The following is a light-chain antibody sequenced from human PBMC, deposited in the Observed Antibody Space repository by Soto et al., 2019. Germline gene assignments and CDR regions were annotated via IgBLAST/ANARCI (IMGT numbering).Light chain of an antibody. Sequence: QSALTQAASVSGSPGQSITISCTGTSRDVGGSNSVSWYQQHPGKAPKLLIYDVSNRPSGVSNRFSGSKSGNTASLTISGLQAEDEAGYYCSSYTSGSTVVFGGGTKLTVL. CDR2: DVS. V-gene: IGLV2-14*01. CDR1: SRDVGGSNS. CDR3: SSYTSGSTVV. J-gene: IGLJ2*01.